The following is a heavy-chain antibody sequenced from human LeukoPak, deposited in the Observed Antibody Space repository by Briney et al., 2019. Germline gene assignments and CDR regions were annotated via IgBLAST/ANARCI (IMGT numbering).Heavy chain of an antibody. Sequence: SETLSLTCTVSGGSISSYYWSWIRQPPGKGLEWIGYIYYSGSTNYNPSLRSRVTISVDTSKNQFSLKLSSVAAADTAVYYCARGRSYFDYWGQGTLVTVSS. CDR3: ARGRSYFDY. CDR1: GGSISSYY. V-gene: IGHV4-59*01. J-gene: IGHJ4*02. CDR2: IYYSGST.